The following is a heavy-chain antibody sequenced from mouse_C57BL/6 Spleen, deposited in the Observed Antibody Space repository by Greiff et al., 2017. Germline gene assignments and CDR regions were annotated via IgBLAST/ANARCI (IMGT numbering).Heavy chain of an antibody. CDR2: IDPSDSYT. V-gene: IGHV1-69*01. CDR3: ARNYYGSSSYFDY. CDR1: GYTFTSYW. J-gene: IGHJ2*01. D-gene: IGHD1-1*01. Sequence: QVQLQQSGAELVMPGASVKLSCKASGYTFTSYWMHWVKQRPGQGLEWIGEIDPSDSYTNYNQKFKGKSTLTVDKSSSTAYMQLSSLTSEDSAVYYCARNYYGSSSYFDYWGQGTTLTVSS.